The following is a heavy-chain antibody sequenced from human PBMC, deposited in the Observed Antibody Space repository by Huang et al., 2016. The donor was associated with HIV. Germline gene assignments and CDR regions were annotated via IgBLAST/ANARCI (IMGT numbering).Heavy chain of an antibody. D-gene: IGHD3-3*01. CDR2: LYYTEKR. Sequence: QMRFQESGPGLVKPSGTLSLTCNVSGGSINGGRYYWGWIRQPPGKGLEWVGSLYYTEKRHYDPSLKGRLTMSADTSKNQFSLNLSSVTAADTAIYYCARNHDFWRGRMFAISYFDVWGRGTLVTVAS. CDR1: GGSINGGRYY. V-gene: IGHV4-39*01. J-gene: IGHJ2*01. CDR3: ARNHDFWRGRMFAISYFDV.